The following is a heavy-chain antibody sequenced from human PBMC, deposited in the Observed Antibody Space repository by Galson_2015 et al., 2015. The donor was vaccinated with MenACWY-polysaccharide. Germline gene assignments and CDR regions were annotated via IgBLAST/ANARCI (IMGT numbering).Heavy chain of an antibody. CDR2: IYWDGDK. CDR3: VRLLGGVSFDS. Sequence: PALVKPTQTLSLTCTFSGFSVTAPGVGVGWIRQPPGKAPEWLAHIYWDGDKRFSPPLGARLTITKDTSRDQVVLTMTDMDPVDTATYYCVRLLGGVSFDSWGQGTL. D-gene: IGHD1-26*01. J-gene: IGHJ4*02. CDR1: GFSVTAPGVG. V-gene: IGHV2-5*02.